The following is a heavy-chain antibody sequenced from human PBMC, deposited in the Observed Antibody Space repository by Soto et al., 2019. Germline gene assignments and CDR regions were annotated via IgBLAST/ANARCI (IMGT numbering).Heavy chain of an antibody. Sequence: QLLESGPGLVKPSETLSLTCTVSGGSISSSSYYWGWIRQPPGKGLEWIGSIYYSGSTYYNPSLKSRVTISVDTSKNQFSLKLSSVTAADTAVYYCARHQKLVGATSYWFDPWGQGTLVTVSS. V-gene: IGHV4-39*01. CDR3: ARHQKLVGATSYWFDP. CDR2: IYYSGST. CDR1: GGSISSSSYY. D-gene: IGHD1-26*01. J-gene: IGHJ5*02.